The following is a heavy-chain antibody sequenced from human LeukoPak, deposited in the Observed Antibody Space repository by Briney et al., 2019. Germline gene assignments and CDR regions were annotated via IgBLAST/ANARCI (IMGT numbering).Heavy chain of an antibody. CDR3: AKDDYGDYVGVFDY. Sequence: GGSLRLSCAASGFTFNTYAMHWVRQAPGQGLEWVAVIAYDGNNIFYADSVKGRFTISRDNSKNTLYLQMNSLRAEDTAVYYCAKDDYGDYVGVFDYWGQGTLVTVSS. J-gene: IGHJ4*02. D-gene: IGHD4-17*01. CDR1: GFTFNTYA. V-gene: IGHV3-30-3*01. CDR2: IAYDGNNI.